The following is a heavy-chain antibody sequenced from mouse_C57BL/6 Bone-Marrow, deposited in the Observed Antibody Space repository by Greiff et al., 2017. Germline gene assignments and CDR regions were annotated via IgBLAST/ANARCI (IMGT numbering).Heavy chain of an antibody. CDR1: GYTFTDYY. V-gene: IGHV1-26*01. CDR3: ARQNYYGSSRAWFAY. D-gene: IGHD1-1*01. CDR2: IIPNNGGT. Sequence: EVQLQQSGPELVKPGASVKISCKASGYTFTDYYMNWVKQSHGKSLEWIGDIIPNNGGTSYNQKFKGKATLTVDKSSSTAYMELRSLTSEDSAVYFCARQNYYGSSRAWFAYWGQGTLVTVSA. J-gene: IGHJ3*01.